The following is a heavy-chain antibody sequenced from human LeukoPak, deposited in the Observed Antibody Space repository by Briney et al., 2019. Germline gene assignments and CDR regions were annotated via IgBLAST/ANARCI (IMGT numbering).Heavy chain of an antibody. Sequence: GGSLRLSCAASGFTFSDYYMSWIRQAPGKGLEWVSYISSRGSTKYYADSVKGRFTISRDNAKNPYLQMNSLRAEDTAVYYCARDGHAYGRGSPHYWGQGTLVTVSS. D-gene: IGHD3-10*01. CDR1: GFTFSDYY. J-gene: IGHJ4*02. CDR2: ISSRGSTK. CDR3: ARDGHAYGRGSPHY. V-gene: IGHV3-11*01.